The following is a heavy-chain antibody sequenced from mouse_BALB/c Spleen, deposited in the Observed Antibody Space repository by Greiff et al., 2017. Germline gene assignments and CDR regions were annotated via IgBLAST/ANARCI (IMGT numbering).Heavy chain of an antibody. CDR1: GYSITSGYY. CDR3: AREGLWLRYWYFDV. Sequence: EVQVVESGPGLVKPSQSLSLTCSVTGYSITSGYYWNWIRQFPGNKPEWMGYISYDGSNNYNPSLKNRISITRDTSKNQFFLKLNSVTTEDTATYYCAREGLWLRYWYFDVWGAGTTVTVSS. J-gene: IGHJ1*01. D-gene: IGHD2-2*01. V-gene: IGHV3-6*02. CDR2: ISYDGSN.